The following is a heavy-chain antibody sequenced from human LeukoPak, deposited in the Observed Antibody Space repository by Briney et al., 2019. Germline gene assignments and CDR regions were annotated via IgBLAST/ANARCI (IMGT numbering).Heavy chain of an antibody. V-gene: IGHV3-9*01. CDR1: GFTFDDYA. CDR2: ISWNSGSI. D-gene: IGHD3-16*02. J-gene: IGHJ4*02. Sequence: GRSLRLSCAASGFTFDDYAMHWVRQAPGKGLEWVSGISWNSGSIGYADSVKGRFTISRDNAKNSLYLQMNSLRAEDTAVYYCASTDDYVWGSYRRTPISFDYWGQGTLVTVSS. CDR3: ASTDDYVWGSYRRTPISFDY.